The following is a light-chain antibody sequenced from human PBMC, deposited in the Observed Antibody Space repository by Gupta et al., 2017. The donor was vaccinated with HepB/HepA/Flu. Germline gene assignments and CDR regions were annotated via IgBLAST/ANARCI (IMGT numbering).Light chain of an antibody. V-gene: IGLV1-36*01. Sequence: QSMLTQPPSMSDAPRQRVTISCSVSSSNIGNNAVNWFQHLPGKAPKLLIYYVDLLPSGVSDRFSGSKCGTSAYLATSGLQSEHEADEDGSSWDASLTGPDWVFGGGTKLTVL. CDR3: SSWDASLTGPDWV. J-gene: IGLJ3*02. CDR1: SSNIGNNA. CDR2: YVD.